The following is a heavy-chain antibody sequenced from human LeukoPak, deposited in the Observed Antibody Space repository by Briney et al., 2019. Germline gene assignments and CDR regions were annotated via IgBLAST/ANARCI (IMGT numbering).Heavy chain of an antibody. V-gene: IGHV1-46*01. CDR3: ARGGDSSGPALDAFDI. CDR1: GYTFTGYY. CDR2: INPSGGST. J-gene: IGHJ3*02. Sequence: ASVKVSCKASGYTFTGYYMHWVRQAPGQGLEWMGIINPSGGSTSYAQKFQGRVTMTRDTSTSTVYMELSSLRSEDTAVYYCARGGDSSGPALDAFDIWGQGTVVTVSS. D-gene: IGHD3-22*01.